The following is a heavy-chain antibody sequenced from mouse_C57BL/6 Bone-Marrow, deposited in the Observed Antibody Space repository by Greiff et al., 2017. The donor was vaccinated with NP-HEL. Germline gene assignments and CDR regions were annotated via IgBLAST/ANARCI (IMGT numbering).Heavy chain of an antibody. CDR1: GYTFTSYW. D-gene: IGHD1-1*01. V-gene: IGHV1-64*01. CDR3: ARSGVYYGSIYVVDY. J-gene: IGHJ2*01. CDR2: IHPNSGST. Sequence: QVHVKQPGAELVKPGASVKLSCKASGYTFTSYWMHWVKQRPGQGLEWIGMIHPNSGSTNYNEKFKSKATLTVDKSSSTAFMQLSSLTSEDSAVYYCARSGVYYGSIYVVDYWGQGTTLTVSS.